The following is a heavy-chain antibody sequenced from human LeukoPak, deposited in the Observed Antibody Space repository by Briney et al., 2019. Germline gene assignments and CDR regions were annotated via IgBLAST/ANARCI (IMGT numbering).Heavy chain of an antibody. CDR2: INAGNGNT. CDR3: TGELSGTCYFDY. D-gene: IGHD6-13*01. Sequence: ASVKVSCKASGYTFTSYAMHWVRQAPGQRLEWMGWINAGNGNTKYSQKFRGRVTMTRDTSTSTVYMELSSLRSEDTAVYYCTGELSGTCYFDYWGQGSLVTVSS. CDR1: GYTFTSYA. J-gene: IGHJ4*02. V-gene: IGHV1-3*01.